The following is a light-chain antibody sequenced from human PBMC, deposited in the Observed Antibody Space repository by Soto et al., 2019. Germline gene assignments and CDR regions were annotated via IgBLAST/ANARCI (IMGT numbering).Light chain of an antibody. Sequence: EIVMTQSPATLSVSPGERATLSCRASQSVSSNLVWYQQKPVQAPRLLIYDASTSAPGIPAGFSGSGSGTEFTLTISSMQSEDFAVYSCQQYNNWPTFGQGTKVEIK. CDR2: DAS. CDR3: QQYNNWPT. J-gene: IGKJ1*01. V-gene: IGKV3-15*01. CDR1: QSVSSN.